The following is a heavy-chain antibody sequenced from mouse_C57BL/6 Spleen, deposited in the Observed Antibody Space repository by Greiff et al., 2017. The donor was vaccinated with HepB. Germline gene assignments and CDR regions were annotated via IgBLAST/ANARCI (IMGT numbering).Heavy chain of an antibody. Sequence: EVKLVESGGGLVKPGGSLKLSCAASGFTFSSYAMSWVRQTPEKRLEWVATISDGGSYTYYPDNLKGRFTISRDNAKNNLYLQMSHLKSEDTAMYYCASYGNSNWYFDVWGTGTTVTVSS. J-gene: IGHJ1*03. V-gene: IGHV5-4*03. CDR1: GFTFSSYA. D-gene: IGHD2-1*01. CDR3: ASYGNSNWYFDV. CDR2: ISDGGSYT.